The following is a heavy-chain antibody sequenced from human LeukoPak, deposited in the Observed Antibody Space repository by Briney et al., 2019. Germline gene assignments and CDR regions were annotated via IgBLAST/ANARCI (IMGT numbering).Heavy chain of an antibody. V-gene: IGHV1-18*01. CDR2: ISAYNGNT. J-gene: IGHJ5*02. CDR3: ARVKLVHGWFDP. D-gene: IGHD1/OR15-1a*01. CDR1: GYTFTRYG. Sequence: ASVKVSCKASGYTFTRYGISGVRQAPGQGLEWMGWISAYNGNTNYAQKLQGRVTMTTDTSTSTAYMELRSLRSDDTAVYYCARVKLVHGWFDPWGQGTLVTVSS.